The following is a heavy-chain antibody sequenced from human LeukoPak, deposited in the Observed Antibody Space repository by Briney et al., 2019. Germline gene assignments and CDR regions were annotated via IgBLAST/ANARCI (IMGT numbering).Heavy chain of an antibody. D-gene: IGHD4-17*01. CDR3: ACYGDYPWYFDY. Sequence: PSQTLSLTCTVSGGSISSGGYYWSWIRQHPGKGLEWIGYIYYSGSTYYNPSLKSRVTISVDTSKNQFYLKLSSVTAADTGVYYRACYGDYPWYFDYWGQGTLVTVSS. J-gene: IGHJ4*02. CDR2: IYYSGST. CDR1: GGSISSGGYY. V-gene: IGHV4-31*03.